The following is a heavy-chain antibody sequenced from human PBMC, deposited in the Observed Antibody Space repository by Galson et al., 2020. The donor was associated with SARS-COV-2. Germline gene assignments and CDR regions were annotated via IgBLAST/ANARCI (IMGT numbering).Heavy chain of an antibody. Sequence: GESLKISCTTSGFTFGDFAMTWIRQAPGKGLEWVGFIRSKAYGGTTEYAAPVKGRFTISRDDSKSIAYLQMNSLKTEDTAVYYCTRDRDFDYSHNNYMDVWGKGTTVTVSS. V-gene: IGHV3-49*03. CDR1: GFTFGDFA. CDR3: TRDRDFDYSHNNYMDV. D-gene: IGHD3-9*01. CDR2: IRSKAYGGTT. J-gene: IGHJ6*03.